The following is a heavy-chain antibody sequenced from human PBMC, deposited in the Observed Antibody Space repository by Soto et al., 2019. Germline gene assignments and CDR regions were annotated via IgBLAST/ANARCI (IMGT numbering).Heavy chain of an antibody. D-gene: IGHD1-26*01. CDR3: ARHRKWELPKVNAFDI. CDR2: IKYSGTT. CDR1: GGSISSSRCH. Sequence: PSETLSLTCTVSGGSISSSRCHWGWIRQPPGKGLEWIASIKYSGTTFYNPSLKSRVTLSVDTSKNQFALKLSSVTAADTAVYYCARHRKWELPKVNAFDIWGQGTMVTVSS. J-gene: IGHJ3*02. V-gene: IGHV4-39*01.